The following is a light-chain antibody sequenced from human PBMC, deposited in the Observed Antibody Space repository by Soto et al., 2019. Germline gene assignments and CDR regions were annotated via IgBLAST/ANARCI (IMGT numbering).Light chain of an antibody. CDR3: EEYYSTPHT. Sequence: DIVMTQSPDSLAVSLGERATINCKSSQSVLYSSNNKNYLAWYQQKPGQPPKLLIYWASTRDSGVPDRFSGSGSGPGFTLSISSPQAEDGADYYCEEYYSTPHTFGQGTKVEIK. J-gene: IGKJ1*01. CDR2: WAS. V-gene: IGKV4-1*01. CDR1: QSVLYSSNNKNY.